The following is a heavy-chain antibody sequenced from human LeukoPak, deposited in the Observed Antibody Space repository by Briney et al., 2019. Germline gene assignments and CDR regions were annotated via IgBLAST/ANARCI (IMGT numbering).Heavy chain of an antibody. CDR2: IYHSGST. CDR3: AREAFYDYVWGSYRFDY. D-gene: IGHD3-16*02. J-gene: IGHJ4*02. Sequence: SETLSLTCTVSGYSISRGYYWGWIRQPPGTGLEWIGSIYHSGSTYYNPSLKSRVTISVDTSKNQFSLKLSSVTAADTAVYYCAREAFYDYVWGSYRFDYWGQGTLVTVSS. CDR1: GYSISRGYY. V-gene: IGHV4-38-2*02.